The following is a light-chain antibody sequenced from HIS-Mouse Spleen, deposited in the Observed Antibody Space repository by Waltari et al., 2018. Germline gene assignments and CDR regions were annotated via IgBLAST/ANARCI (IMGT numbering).Light chain of an antibody. CDR1: SSDVGSYNL. J-gene: IGLJ3*02. Sequence: QSALTQPASLSGSPGQSITLSCTGTSSDVGSYNLVSWYQQDPGKAPKLMIYEGSKRPSGVSNRFSGSKSGNTASLTISGLQAEDEADYYCCSYAGSWVFGGGTKLTVL. CDR3: CSYAGSWV. CDR2: EGS. V-gene: IGLV2-23*01.